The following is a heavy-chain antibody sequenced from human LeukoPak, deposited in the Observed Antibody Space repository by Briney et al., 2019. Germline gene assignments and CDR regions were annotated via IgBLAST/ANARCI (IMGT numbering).Heavy chain of an antibody. CDR3: ARGRDGYTDY. D-gene: IGHD5-24*01. V-gene: IGHV1-8*03. CDR1: VCTFTIYD. CDR2: MNPNSGNT. Sequence: GASVNVSCTSSVCTFTIYDINWVRQATGQGLEWMGWMNPNSGNTGYAQKFQGRVTITRNTSISTAYMELSSLRSEGTAVYYCARGRDGYTDYWGQGTLVTVSS. J-gene: IGHJ4*02.